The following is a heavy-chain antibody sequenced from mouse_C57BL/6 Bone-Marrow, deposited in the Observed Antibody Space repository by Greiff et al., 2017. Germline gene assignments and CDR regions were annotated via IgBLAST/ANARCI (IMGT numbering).Heavy chain of an antibody. CDR3: TVAHWYFDV. V-gene: IGHV14-4*01. J-gene: IGHJ1*03. D-gene: IGHD1-3*01. Sequence: VQLQQPGAELVRPGASVKLSCTASGFNIKDDYMHWVKQRPEQGLEWVGWIDPEHGDHEYASKFQGTATITADTSSTTAYLQLSSLTSEDTAVYYCTVAHWYFDVGGTGTTVTVSS. CDR1: GFNIKDDY. CDR2: IDPEHGDH.